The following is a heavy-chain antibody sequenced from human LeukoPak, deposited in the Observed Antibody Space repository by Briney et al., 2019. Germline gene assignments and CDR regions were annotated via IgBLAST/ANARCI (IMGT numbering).Heavy chain of an antibody. CDR3: ARGGTVTWTFDY. CDR2: IYYSGST. CDR1: GGSISSGGYY. Sequence: SQTLSLTCTVSGGSISSGGYYWSWIRQHPGKGLEWIGYIYYSGSTYYNPSLKSRVTMSVDTSKNQFSLKLSSVTAADTAVYYCARGGTVTWTFDYWGQGTLVTVSS. V-gene: IGHV4-31*03. D-gene: IGHD4-4*01. J-gene: IGHJ4*02.